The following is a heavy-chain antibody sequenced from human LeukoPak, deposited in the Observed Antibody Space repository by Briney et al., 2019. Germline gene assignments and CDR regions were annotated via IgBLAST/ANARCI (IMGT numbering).Heavy chain of an antibody. J-gene: IGHJ3*02. Sequence: ASVKVSCKASGYSFTGYYMHWVRQAPGQGLEWMGWINPNSGGTNYAQKSQGRVTMTRDTSISTAYKELSRLRSDDTAVYYCARDRVAARPWGLGAFDIWGQGTMVTVSS. CDR1: GYSFTGYY. CDR2: INPNSGGT. CDR3: ARDRVAARPWGLGAFDI. V-gene: IGHV1-2*02. D-gene: IGHD6-6*01.